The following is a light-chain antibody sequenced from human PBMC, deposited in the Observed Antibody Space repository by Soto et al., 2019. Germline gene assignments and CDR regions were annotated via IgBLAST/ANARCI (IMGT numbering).Light chain of an antibody. J-gene: IGKJ5*01. Sequence: EIVLTQSPATLSLSPGERATLFCWASQSVSSDLAWYQQKPGQAPRLLIYDASNRATGIPARFSGSGSGTDFTLTISRLEPEDFAVYFCQRYGSSPLITFGQGTRLEIK. V-gene: IGKV3-20*01. CDR3: QRYGSSPLIT. CDR1: QSVSSD. CDR2: DAS.